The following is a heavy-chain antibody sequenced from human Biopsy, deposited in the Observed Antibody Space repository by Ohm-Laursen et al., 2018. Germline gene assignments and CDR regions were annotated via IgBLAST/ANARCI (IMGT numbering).Heavy chain of an antibody. V-gene: IGHV1-8*01. CDR3: ARAVRYRLLSDP. CDR2: MNPISGNT. D-gene: IGHD2/OR15-2a*01. Sequence: ATVKISCKASGYTFTTYDITWVRQATGQGPEWMGWMNPISGNTGYAHKFRGRVTMTSDSSISTAYLEVSSLTFEDTAVYYCARAVRYRLLSDPWGQGTLVTVSS. J-gene: IGHJ5*02. CDR1: GYTFTTYD.